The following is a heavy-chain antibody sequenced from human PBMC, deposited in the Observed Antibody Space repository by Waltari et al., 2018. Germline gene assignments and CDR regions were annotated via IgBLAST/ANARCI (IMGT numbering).Heavy chain of an antibody. CDR2: IDYRGGT. Sequence: QLQLQESGPGLVKPSETLSLTCTVSGGSISSSNYYWGWIRQPPGKGLEWIGGIDYRGGTYYNPSLKVRVTISVDTSKNQFYLKLNSVTAADTAVHYCARSGYYDSSGYYWWFDPWGQGTLVTVSS. CDR1: GGSISSSNYY. V-gene: IGHV4-39*01. J-gene: IGHJ5*02. D-gene: IGHD3-22*01. CDR3: ARSGYYDSSGYYWWFDP.